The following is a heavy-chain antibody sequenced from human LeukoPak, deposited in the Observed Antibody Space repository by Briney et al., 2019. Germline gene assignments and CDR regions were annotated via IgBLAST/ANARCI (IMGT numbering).Heavy chain of an antibody. CDR1: GFTFNSYG. Sequence: GRSLRLSCAASGFTFNSYGMHWVRQAPGKGLEWVAVIWYDGSNKYYADSVKGRFTISRDNSKNTLYLQMNSLRAEDTAVYYCARELGLRETRGDYWGQGTLVTVSS. V-gene: IGHV3-33*01. CDR3: ARELGLRETRGDY. J-gene: IGHJ4*02. CDR2: IWYDGSNK. D-gene: IGHD4-17*01.